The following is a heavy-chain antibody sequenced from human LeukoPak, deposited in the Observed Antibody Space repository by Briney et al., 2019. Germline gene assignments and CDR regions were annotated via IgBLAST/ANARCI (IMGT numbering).Heavy chain of an antibody. V-gene: IGHV3-23*01. CDR3: AKCRNYELDY. J-gene: IGHJ4*02. CDR1: RFTFSSYD. Sequence: GGSLRLSCAAYRFTFSSYDMSWVRQAPGKGLEWVSGISGGGGSTFYADSVKGRFTISRDNSKHTLYLQMYSLRDEDTAVYYCAKCRNYELDYWGQGILVTVSS. CDR2: ISGGGGST. D-gene: IGHD4-11*01.